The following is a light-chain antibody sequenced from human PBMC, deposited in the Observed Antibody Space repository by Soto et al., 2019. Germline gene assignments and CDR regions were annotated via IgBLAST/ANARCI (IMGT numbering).Light chain of an antibody. CDR1: QSVSIN. CDR2: DAS. CDR3: QHYNSWPT. Sequence: EIAMTQSPATLSVSPGERATLSCRASQSVSINLAWYQKKPGQAPRLLIYDASTRATGIPARFSGSGSGTEFSLTISSRQSEDFAVYYCQHYNSWPTLGQWTKVEIK. J-gene: IGKJ1*01. V-gene: IGKV3-15*01.